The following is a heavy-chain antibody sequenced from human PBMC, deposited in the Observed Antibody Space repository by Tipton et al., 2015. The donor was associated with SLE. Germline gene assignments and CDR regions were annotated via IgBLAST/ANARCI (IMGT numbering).Heavy chain of an antibody. J-gene: IGHJ4*02. CDR1: GDAIGIYY. CDR3: ARRSGDGTPYYYVAY. Sequence: TLSLTCTVSGDAIGIYYWSWIRQPPGKGLEWIGHVHYSGRTKYNPSLLSRVTISIDTSKNRFSLNLNSVTAADSAVYYCARRSGDGTPYYYVAYWGRGALVTVSS. CDR2: VHYSGRT. D-gene: IGHD3-10*02. V-gene: IGHV4-59*01.